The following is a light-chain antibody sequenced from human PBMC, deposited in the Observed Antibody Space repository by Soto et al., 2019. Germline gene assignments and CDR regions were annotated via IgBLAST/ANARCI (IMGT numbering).Light chain of an antibody. CDR2: EVS. CDR1: SSDVGGYNY. Sequence: QSVLTQPASVSGSPGQSITISCTGTSSDVGGYNYVSWYQQHPGKAPKLMIYEVSNRPSGVSNRFSGSKSGNTASLTISGLQAEDEADYYCSLYTSSSTVVFGGGTKLTV. J-gene: IGLJ2*01. V-gene: IGLV2-14*01. CDR3: SLYTSSSTVV.